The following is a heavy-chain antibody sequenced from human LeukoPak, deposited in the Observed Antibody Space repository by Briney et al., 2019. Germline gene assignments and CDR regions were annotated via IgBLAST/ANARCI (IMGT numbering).Heavy chain of an antibody. Sequence: SETLSLTCTVSGGSISSSSYYWGWIRQPPGKGLEWIGSIYYSGSTYHNPSLKSRVTISVDTSKNQFSLKLSSVTAADTAVYYCARAKLDLYGMDVWGQGTTVTVSS. CDR1: GGSISSSSYY. V-gene: IGHV4-39*07. D-gene: IGHD2-2*03. J-gene: IGHJ6*02. CDR3: ARAKLDLYGMDV. CDR2: IYYSGST.